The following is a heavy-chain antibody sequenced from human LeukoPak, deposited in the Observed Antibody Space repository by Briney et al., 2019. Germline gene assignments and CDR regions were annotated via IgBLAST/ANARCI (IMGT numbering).Heavy chain of an antibody. V-gene: IGHV1-69*05. D-gene: IGHD5-24*01. Sequence: SVKVSCKASGGTFSSYTISWVRQAPGQGLEWMGRIIPIFGTANYAQKFQGRVTITTDESTSTAYMELSSLRSEDTAVYYCARERDGYNYGVDYWGQGTLVTVSS. CDR3: ARERDGYNYGVDY. J-gene: IGHJ4*02. CDR1: GGTFSSYT. CDR2: IIPIFGTA.